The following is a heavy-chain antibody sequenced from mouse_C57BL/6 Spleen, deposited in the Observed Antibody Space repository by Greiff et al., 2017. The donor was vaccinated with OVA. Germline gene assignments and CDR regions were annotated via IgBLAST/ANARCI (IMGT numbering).Heavy chain of an antibody. Sequence: VQLQQPGAELVKPGASVKLSCKASGYTFTSYWMHWVKQRPGQGLEWIGMIHPNSGSTNYNEKFKSKATLTVDKSSSTAYMQLSSLTSEDSAVYYCARGTGVHWYFDVWGTGTTVTVSS. CDR2: IHPNSGST. CDR1: GYTFTSYW. D-gene: IGHD3-3*01. V-gene: IGHV1-64*01. J-gene: IGHJ1*03. CDR3: ARGTGVHWYFDV.